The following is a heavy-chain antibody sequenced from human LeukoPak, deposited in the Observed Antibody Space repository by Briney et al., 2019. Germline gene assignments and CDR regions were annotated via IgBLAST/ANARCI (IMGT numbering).Heavy chain of an antibody. CDR2: ISGSGDST. J-gene: IGHJ4*02. CDR3: AKGRPCSSTSCYGSYFDY. Sequence: SGGSLRLSCAAPGFTFSSYAMHWVRQAPGKGLEWVSAISGSGDSTYYADSVKGRFTISRDNSKNTLYLQMNSLRAEDTAVYYCAKGRPCSSTSCYGSYFDYWGQGTLVTVSS. D-gene: IGHD2-2*01. V-gene: IGHV3-23*01. CDR1: GFTFSSYA.